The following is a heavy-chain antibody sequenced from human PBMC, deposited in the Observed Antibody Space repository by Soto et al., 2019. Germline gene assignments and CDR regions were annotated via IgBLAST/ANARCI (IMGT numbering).Heavy chain of an antibody. CDR1: GGSISSGGYY. V-gene: IGHV4-61*08. D-gene: IGHD3-10*01. CDR2: IYYNGGT. Sequence: PSETLSLTCTVSGGSISSGGYYWSWIRQHPGKGLEWVAYIYYNGGTNYNPSLKSRGTISIDASKNQFSLKLSSVTAADTAVYYCARVGIWFGSRVDFWGPGTLVTVSS. CDR3: ARVGIWFGSRVDF. J-gene: IGHJ4*02.